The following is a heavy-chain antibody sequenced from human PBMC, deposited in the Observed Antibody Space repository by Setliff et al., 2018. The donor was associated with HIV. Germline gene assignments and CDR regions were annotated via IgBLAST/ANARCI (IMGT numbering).Heavy chain of an antibody. CDR1: GISVSSGSYF. J-gene: IGHJ5*02. CDR2: IYTSGIT. Sequence: SETLSLTCTVAGISVSSGSYFWTWIRQPAGKGLEWIGRIYTSGITNYNPSLKSRVTISVDTSKNQFSLKLNSVTAADTAGYYCAAMQGNGFDPWGQGTLVTVSS. D-gene: IGHD1-1*01. V-gene: IGHV4-61*02. CDR3: AAMQGNGFDP.